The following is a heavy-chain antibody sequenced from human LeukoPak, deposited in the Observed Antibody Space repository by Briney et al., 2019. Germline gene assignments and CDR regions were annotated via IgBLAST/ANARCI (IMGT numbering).Heavy chain of an antibody. V-gene: IGHV3-23*01. CDR3: AKQGPARIPIVVVTAMAH. J-gene: IGHJ4*02. D-gene: IGHD2-21*02. CDR2: ISGSGGST. CDR1: GFTFSTYA. Sequence: GGSLRLSCAASGFTFSTYAMSWVRQAPGKGLEWVSAISGSGGSTNYADSVKGRVTVSRDNSKSTLYLQMNSLRAEDTAVYYCAKQGPARIPIVVVTAMAHWGQGTLVTVSS.